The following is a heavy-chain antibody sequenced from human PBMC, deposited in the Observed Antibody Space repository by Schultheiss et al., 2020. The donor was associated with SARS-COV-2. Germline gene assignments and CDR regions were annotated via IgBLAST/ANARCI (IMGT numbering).Heavy chain of an antibody. CDR1: GFTFSSYA. Sequence: GGSLRLSCAASGFTFSSYAMSWVRQAPGKGLEWVSAISGSGGSTYYADSVKGRFTISRDNSKNTLYLQMNSLRAEDTAVYYCAKDGDDYVWGSKGYWGQGTLVTVSS. CDR2: ISGSGGST. CDR3: AKDGDDYVWGSKGY. J-gene: IGHJ4*02. V-gene: IGHV3-23*01. D-gene: IGHD3-16*01.